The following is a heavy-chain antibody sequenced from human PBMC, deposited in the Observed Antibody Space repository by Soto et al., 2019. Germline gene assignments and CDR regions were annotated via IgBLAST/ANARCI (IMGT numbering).Heavy chain of an antibody. CDR1: GYTFSNFW. Sequence: GESLKISCQCSGYTFSNFWIGWVRHLPGQGLEWMGIIYPGDHETRYSPSFLGKVTISAEKSINTAYLQWSSLEASDSAFYFCARSPRSSPYFDAWGQGALVTVSS. D-gene: IGHD6-13*01. CDR3: ARSPRSSPYFDA. V-gene: IGHV5-51*01. CDR2: IYPGDHET. J-gene: IGHJ4*02.